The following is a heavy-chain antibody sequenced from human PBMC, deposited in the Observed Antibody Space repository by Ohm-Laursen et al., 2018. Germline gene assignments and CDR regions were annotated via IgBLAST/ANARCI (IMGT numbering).Heavy chain of an antibody. Sequence: GSLRLSCAAFGFTFSSYAMSWVRQAPGKGLEWVSSISTSGSGTYYANSVKGPFTISRDNTKSTLYLQMDNLRAEDTAVYYCAKGRALTGGWGQGTLVIVSS. CDR3: AKGRALTGG. J-gene: IGHJ4*02. CDR1: GFTFSSYA. D-gene: IGHD2-8*02. V-gene: IGHV3-23*01. CDR2: ISTSGSGT.